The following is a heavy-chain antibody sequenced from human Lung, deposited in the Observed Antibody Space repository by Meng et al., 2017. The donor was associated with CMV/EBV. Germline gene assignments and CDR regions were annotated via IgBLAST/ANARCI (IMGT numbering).Heavy chain of an antibody. D-gene: IGHD3-10*01. CDR3: ARDRSSDWFDP. CDR2: IYYSGST. J-gene: IGHJ5*02. Sequence: CTVSGGSISSGGYYWSWIRQHPGKGLEWIGYIYYSGSTYYNPSLKSRVTVSVDTSKNQFSLKLSSVTAADTAVYYCARDRSSDWFDPWGQGTLVTVSS. V-gene: IGHV4-31*03. CDR1: GGSISSGGYY.